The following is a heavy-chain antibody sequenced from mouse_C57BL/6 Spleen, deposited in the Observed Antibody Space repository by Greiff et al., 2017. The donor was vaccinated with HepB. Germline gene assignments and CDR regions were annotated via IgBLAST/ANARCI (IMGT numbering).Heavy chain of an antibody. V-gene: IGHV1-66*01. CDR3: ARGGNYSNSLFAY. CDR1: GYSFTSYY. J-gene: IGHJ3*01. D-gene: IGHD2-5*01. Sequence: VQLQQSGPELVKPGASVKISCKASGYSFTSYYIHWVKQRPGQGLEWIGWIYPGSGNTKYNEKFKGKATLTADTSSSTAYMQLSSLTSEDSAVYNCARGGNYSNSLFAYWGQGTLVTVSA. CDR2: IYPGSGNT.